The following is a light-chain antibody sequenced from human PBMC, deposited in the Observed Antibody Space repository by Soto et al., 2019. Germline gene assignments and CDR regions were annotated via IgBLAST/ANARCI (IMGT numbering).Light chain of an antibody. CDR3: QQYNDWPLT. V-gene: IGKV1-5*01. CDR2: AAS. J-gene: IGKJ4*01. Sequence: DIPMTTSASTLSGSLGDRVTITCRASRTISSCLAWYQQKPGKAPKLLIYAASILQSRVPSRFSGSGSGTEFTLTISSLQSEDFAVYYCQQYNDWPLTFGGGTKVDIK. CDR1: RTISSC.